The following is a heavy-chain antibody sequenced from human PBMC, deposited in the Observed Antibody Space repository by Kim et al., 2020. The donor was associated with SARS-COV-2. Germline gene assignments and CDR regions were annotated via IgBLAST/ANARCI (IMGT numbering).Heavy chain of an antibody. CDR3: ARGLYCSSTKCSFGLDV. CDR1: GFIFSTYE. J-gene: IGHJ6*02. V-gene: IGHV3-48*03. Sequence: GGSLRLSCAVSGFIFSTYEINWVRQAPGKGLEWISYISTSGTTIYSADSVKGRFTVSRDNARNSVYLQMNSLRDEDTAVYYCARGLYCSSTKCSFGLDVWGQGTTVTVSS. CDR2: ISTSGTTI. D-gene: IGHD2-2*01.